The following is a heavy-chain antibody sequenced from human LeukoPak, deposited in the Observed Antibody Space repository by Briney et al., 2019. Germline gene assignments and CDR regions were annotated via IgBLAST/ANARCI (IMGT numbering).Heavy chain of an antibody. CDR1: GFTFSSYW. CDR3: ARGMRPLRIAVAVYFDY. J-gene: IGHJ4*02. CDR2: IKQDGSEK. D-gene: IGHD6-19*01. Sequence: GGSLRLSCAASGFTFSSYWMSWVRQAPGKGLEWVANIKQDGSEKYYVDSVKGRFTISRDNAKNSLYLQMNSLRAEDTAVYYCARGMRPLRIAVAVYFDYWGQGTLVTVSS. V-gene: IGHV3-7*01.